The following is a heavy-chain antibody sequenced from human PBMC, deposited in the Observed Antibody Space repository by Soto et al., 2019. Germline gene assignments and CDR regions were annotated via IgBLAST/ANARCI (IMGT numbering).Heavy chain of an antibody. V-gene: IGHV3-53*01. D-gene: IGHD4-17*01. J-gene: IGHJ3*01. CDR2: IYGGGNT. CDR1: GVSVSSKD. Sequence: PRGSLRLFCAAPGVSVSSKDMIWVRQAPGKGLEWVSAIYGGGNTYDADSVRGRFAISRDNSKNTVSLLMNSLRADDTAVYYCAASVTTAGGFDFWGQGTLVTVSS. CDR3: AASVTTAGGFDF.